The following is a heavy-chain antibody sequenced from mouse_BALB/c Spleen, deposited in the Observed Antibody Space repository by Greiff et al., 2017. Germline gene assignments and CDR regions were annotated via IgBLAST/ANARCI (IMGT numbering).Heavy chain of an antibody. Sequence: QVQLQQSGPGLVAPSQSLSITCTVSGFSLSSYGVHWVRQPPGKGLEWLGVIWAGGNTNYNSTLMSRLSISKDIFKSQVFLNMNSLQTDDTAMYYCARDLTGTFAYWGQGTLVTVSA. CDR2: IWAGGNT. CDR1: GFSLSSYG. V-gene: IGHV2-9*02. D-gene: IGHD4-1*01. J-gene: IGHJ3*01. CDR3: ARDLTGTFAY.